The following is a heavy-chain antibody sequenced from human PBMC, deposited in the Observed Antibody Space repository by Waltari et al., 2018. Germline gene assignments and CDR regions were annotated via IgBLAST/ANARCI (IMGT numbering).Heavy chain of an antibody. CDR1: GYTFTSYE. CDR2: MNPSSGNT. CDR3: ARGELHYDFWSGYYPSNYNYYYYMDV. V-gene: IGHV1-8*01. D-gene: IGHD3-3*01. Sequence: QVQLVQSGAEVKKPGASVKVSCKASGYTFTSYEINWVRPAPGQGLGWMGWMNPSSGNTGYAQKFQGRVTMTRNTSISTAYMELSSLRSEDTAVYYCARGELHYDFWSGYYPSNYNYYYYMDVWGKGTTVTVSS. J-gene: IGHJ6*03.